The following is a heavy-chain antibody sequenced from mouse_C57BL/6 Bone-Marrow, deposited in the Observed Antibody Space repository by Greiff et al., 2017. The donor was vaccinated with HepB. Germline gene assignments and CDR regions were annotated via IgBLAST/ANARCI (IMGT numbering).Heavy chain of an antibody. CDR2: ISYSGST. CDR1: GYSITSGYD. D-gene: IGHD2-12*01. Sequence: VQLKESGPGMVKPSQSLSLTCTVTGYSITSGYDWHWIRHFPGNKLEWMGYISYSGSTNYNPSLKSRISITHDTSKNHFFLKLNSVTTEDTATYYCARSSYYREYFDVWGTGTTVTVSS. J-gene: IGHJ1*03. V-gene: IGHV3-1*01. CDR3: ARSSYYREYFDV.